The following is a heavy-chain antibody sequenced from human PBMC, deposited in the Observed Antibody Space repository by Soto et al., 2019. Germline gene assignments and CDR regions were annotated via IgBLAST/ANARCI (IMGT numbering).Heavy chain of an antibody. CDR2: IYYSGST. CDR1: GGSISSSSYY. CDR3: ASLQRPAARRLFDMDV. J-gene: IGHJ6*02. V-gene: IGHV4-39*01. D-gene: IGHD6-6*01. Sequence: QLQLQESGPGLVKPSETLSLTCTVSGGSISSSSYYWGWIRQPPGKGLEWIGSIYYSGSTYYNPSLKSRVTRSVDTSKNQFSLKLSYLTAADKAVYYCASLQRPAARRLFDMDVWGQGTTVTVSS.